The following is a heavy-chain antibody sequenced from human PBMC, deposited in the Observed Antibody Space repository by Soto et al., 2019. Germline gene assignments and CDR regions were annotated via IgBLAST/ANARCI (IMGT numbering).Heavy chain of an antibody. Sequence: GGSLRLSCAASGFTFSSYAMSWVRQAPGKGLEWVSAISGSGGSTYYADSVKGRFTISRDNSKNTLYLQMNSLRAEDTAVYYCAKGGVYDILTGYYPPYYFDYWGQGTLVTVSS. CDR1: GFTFSSYA. V-gene: IGHV3-23*01. CDR2: ISGSGGST. D-gene: IGHD3-9*01. J-gene: IGHJ4*02. CDR3: AKGGVYDILTGYYPPYYFDY.